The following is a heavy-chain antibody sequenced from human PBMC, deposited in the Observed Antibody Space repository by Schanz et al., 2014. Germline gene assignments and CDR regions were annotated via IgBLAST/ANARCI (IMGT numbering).Heavy chain of an antibody. CDR1: GFTFSNHA. Sequence: EVHLLESGGGLVQPGGSLRLSCAASGFTFSNHALSWVRQAPGKGLEWVSGIGGSGDSTHYADSVKGRFIISRDNSKNTLYLQVNSLRAEDTAVYYCAKDQGSYGSGSYSYFDYWGQGTLXTVSS. CDR2: IGGSGDST. J-gene: IGHJ4*02. V-gene: IGHV3-23*01. CDR3: AKDQGSYGSGSYSYFDY. D-gene: IGHD3-10*01.